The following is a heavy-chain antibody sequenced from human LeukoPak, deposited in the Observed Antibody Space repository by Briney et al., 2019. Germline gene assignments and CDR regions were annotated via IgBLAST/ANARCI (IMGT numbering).Heavy chain of an antibody. D-gene: IGHD6-19*01. CDR1: GLTVSSNY. CDR2: INHSGST. V-gene: IGHV4-34*01. J-gene: IGHJ3*02. Sequence: PGGSLRLSYAASGLTVSSNYMSWVRQPPGKGLEWIGEINHSGSTNYNPSLKSRVTISVDTSKNQFSLKLSSVTAADTAVYYCARGSSGWYRDAFDIWGQGTMVTVSS. CDR3: ARGSSGWYRDAFDI.